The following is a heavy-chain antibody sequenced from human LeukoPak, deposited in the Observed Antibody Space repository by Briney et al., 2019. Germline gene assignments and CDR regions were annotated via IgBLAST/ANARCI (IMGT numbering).Heavy chain of an antibody. Sequence: GGSLRLSCAASGFTFSSYAMSWVRQAPGNGLEWVSAISGSGGSTYYADSVKGRFTISRDNSKNTLYLQMNSLRAEDMAVYYCAKPNPSGSYYHWGQGTLVTVSS. D-gene: IGHD3-10*01. CDR1: GFTFSSYA. CDR3: AKPNPSGSYYH. V-gene: IGHV3-23*01. J-gene: IGHJ4*02. CDR2: ISGSGGST.